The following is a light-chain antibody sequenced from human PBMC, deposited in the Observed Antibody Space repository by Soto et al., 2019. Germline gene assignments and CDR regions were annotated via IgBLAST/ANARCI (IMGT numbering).Light chain of an antibody. Sequence: DIQLTQSPSFLSASLGDRVTITCRASLGLTSYLAWYQQKPGKAPKLLIYDASILQSGVPSRFSGSRSGTEFTLTISSLQPEDLATYYCQQLDSYPITFGQGTRLEIK. CDR1: LGLTSY. J-gene: IGKJ5*01. CDR2: DAS. CDR3: QQLDSYPIT. V-gene: IGKV1-9*01.